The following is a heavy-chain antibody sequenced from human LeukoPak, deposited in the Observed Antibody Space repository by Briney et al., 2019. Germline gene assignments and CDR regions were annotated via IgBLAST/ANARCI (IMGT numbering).Heavy chain of an antibody. CDR1: GFTFSSYW. V-gene: IGHV3-7*03. D-gene: IGHD4-23*01. CDR2: IKQDGSDK. Sequence: PGGSLRLSCAASGFTFSSYWMSWVRQAPGKGLEEVANIKQDGSDKYYVDSVKGRFTISRDNAKNSLYLQINSQRAEDTAVYYCARKTVVGSYFDYWGQGTPVTVSS. CDR3: ARKTVVGSYFDY. J-gene: IGHJ4*02.